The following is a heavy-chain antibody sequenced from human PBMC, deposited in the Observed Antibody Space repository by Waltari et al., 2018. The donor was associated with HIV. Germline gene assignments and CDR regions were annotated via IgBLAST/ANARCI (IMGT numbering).Heavy chain of an antibody. CDR1: GVTFTYYV. CDR2: ISAYDGNK. J-gene: IGHJ6*02. CDR3: VRGGGSWLYDMYYYQGLDV. D-gene: IGHD2-8*01. Sequence: VQLVQSGPEMRKPGASVKLSCRASGVTFTYYVFSWVRQAPGQGLEWLGCISAYDGNKDSSQKFKGRIILTTDTSTTTAQLEVRNLRSDDTAIYHCVRGGGSWLYDMYYYQGLDVWGQGTTVIVSS. V-gene: IGHV1-18*01.